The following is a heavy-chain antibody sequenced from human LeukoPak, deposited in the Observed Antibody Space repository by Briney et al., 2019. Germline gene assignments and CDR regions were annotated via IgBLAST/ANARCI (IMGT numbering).Heavy chain of an antibody. J-gene: IGHJ4*02. CDR1: GYTFTSYD. Sequence: VASVKVSCKASGYTFTSYDINWVRQATGQGREWMGWMNPNSGNTGYAQKFQGRVTMTRNTSISTAYMELSSLRSEDTAVYYCATLAPPYSSSWYRRFFGGYWGQGTLVTVSS. CDR2: MNPNSGNT. V-gene: IGHV1-8*01. D-gene: IGHD6-13*01. CDR3: ATLAPPYSSSWYRRFFGGY.